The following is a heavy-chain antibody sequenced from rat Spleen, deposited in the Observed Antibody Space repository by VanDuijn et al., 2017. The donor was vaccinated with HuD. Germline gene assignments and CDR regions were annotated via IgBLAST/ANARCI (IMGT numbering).Heavy chain of an antibody. D-gene: IGHD1-12*02. CDR3: ATDGYFDGIYYSVYVMDA. Sequence: EVELVESGGGFVQPGGSMKLSCAASGFTFSNFVMAWVRQAPTKGLEWVASIIISGGITNYRDSVKGRFTISRDNAKSTLYLQMDSLRSEDTATYYCATDGYFDGIYYSVYVMDAWGQGTLVTVSS. V-gene: IGHV5-19*01. CDR1: GFTFSNFV. J-gene: IGHJ3*01. CDR2: IIISGGIT.